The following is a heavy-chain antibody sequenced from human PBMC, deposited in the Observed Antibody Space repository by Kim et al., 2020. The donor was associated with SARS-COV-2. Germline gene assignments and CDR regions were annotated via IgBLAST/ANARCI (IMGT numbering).Heavy chain of an antibody. CDR1: GFNFDDYG. D-gene: IGHD5-12*01. Sequence: GGSLRLSCATSGFNFDDYGMAWVRQAPGKGLEWVSGISWNSGTIKYADSVKGRFTISRDNAKRFLYLQMNNLRLEDTAFYYCAKGLYSGLLSGNDYWGQGTLVTVSS. CDR3: AKGLYSGLLSGNDY. CDR2: ISWNSGTI. V-gene: IGHV3-9*01. J-gene: IGHJ4*02.